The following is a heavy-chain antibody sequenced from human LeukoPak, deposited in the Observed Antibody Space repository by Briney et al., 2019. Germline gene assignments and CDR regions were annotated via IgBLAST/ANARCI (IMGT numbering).Heavy chain of an antibody. CDR3: ARHSSAAGARVLYFFDY. Sequence: WASVKVSCKASGYTFTSYYMHWVRQAPGQGLEWMGIINPSGGSTSYAQKFQGRVTMTRDTSTSTVYMELSSLRSEDTAVYYCARHSSAAGARVLYFFDYWGQGTLVTVSS. D-gene: IGHD6-13*01. J-gene: IGHJ4*02. CDR1: GYTFTSYY. V-gene: IGHV1-46*01. CDR2: INPSGGST.